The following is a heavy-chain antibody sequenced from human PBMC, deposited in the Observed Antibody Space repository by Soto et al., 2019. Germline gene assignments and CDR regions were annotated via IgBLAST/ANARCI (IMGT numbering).Heavy chain of an antibody. Sequence: GGSLRLSCAASGVTFSTSWMTWVRQAPGKGLEWVAKTNPDRSERYYGDSVKGRFTISRDNAKNSLYIQMNSLGAEDTAVYYCARDGGTLGFDYWGQGTLVTVSS. CDR2: TNPDRSER. V-gene: IGHV3-7*01. CDR3: ARDGGTLGFDY. D-gene: IGHD3-3*01. J-gene: IGHJ4*02. CDR1: GVTFSTSW.